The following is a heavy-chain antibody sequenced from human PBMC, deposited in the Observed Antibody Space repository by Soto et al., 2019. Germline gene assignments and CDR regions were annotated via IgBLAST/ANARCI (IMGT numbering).Heavy chain of an antibody. CDR2: IYHSGST. J-gene: IGHJ5*02. CDR1: GGSISTSAYY. Sequence: SETLSVTCIVSGGSISTSAYYWGWIRQPPGKGLEWIGTIYHSGSTYYNPSLKSRVTISVDRSKNQFSLKLSSVTAADTAVYYCARVPGPWGQGTLVTVST. V-gene: IGHV4-39*07. CDR3: ARVPGP.